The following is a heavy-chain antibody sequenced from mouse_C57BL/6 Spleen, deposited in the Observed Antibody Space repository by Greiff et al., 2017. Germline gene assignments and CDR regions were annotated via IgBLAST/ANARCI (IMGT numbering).Heavy chain of an antibody. Sequence: EVMLVESEGGLVQPGSSMKLSCTASGFTFSDYYMAWVRQVPEKGLEWVANINYDGSSTYYLDSLKSRFIISRDNAKNILYLQMSSLKSEDTATYYCARYGNYVPYYFDYWGQGTTLTVSS. V-gene: IGHV5-16*01. D-gene: IGHD2-1*01. CDR3: ARYGNYVPYYFDY. CDR2: INYDGSST. J-gene: IGHJ2*01. CDR1: GFTFSDYY.